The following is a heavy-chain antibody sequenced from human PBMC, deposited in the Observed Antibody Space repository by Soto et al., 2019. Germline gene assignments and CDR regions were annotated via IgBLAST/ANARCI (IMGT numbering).Heavy chain of an antibody. V-gene: IGHV4-61*08. CDR1: GGSISSGGYS. D-gene: IGHD3-3*01. CDR2: IYYSGST. Sequence: SETLSLTCAVSGGSISSGGYSWSWIRQPPGKGLEWIGYIYYSGSTNYNPSLKSRVTISVDTSKNQFSLKLSSVTAADTAVYYCARSKYYDFWSGYYGPNYYDYYGMDVWGQGTTVIGSS. CDR3: ARSKYYDFWSGYYGPNYYDYYGMDV. J-gene: IGHJ6*02.